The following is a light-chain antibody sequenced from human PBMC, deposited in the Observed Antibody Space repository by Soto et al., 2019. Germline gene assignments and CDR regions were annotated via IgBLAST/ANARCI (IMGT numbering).Light chain of an antibody. CDR1: SADVSTSNF. CDR2: DFT. Sequence: QSVLTQPASVSGSPGQSITISCTGISADVSTSNFVSRYQHHPGKGPRLILYDFTHRPSGISDRFSGSKSGDTASLTISGLRAEDEADYYCASYRSGPLYVFGAGTKVTVL. V-gene: IGLV2-14*03. J-gene: IGLJ1*01. CDR3: ASYRSGPLYV.